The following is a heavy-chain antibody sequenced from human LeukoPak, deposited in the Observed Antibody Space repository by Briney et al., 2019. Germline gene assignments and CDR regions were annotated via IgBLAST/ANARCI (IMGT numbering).Heavy chain of an antibody. CDR3: ARGGESGYDT. V-gene: IGHV4-39*01. CDR2: IYSTGNT. D-gene: IGHD5-12*01. J-gene: IGHJ5*02. Sequence: PSETLSLTCTVSGGSISSSSSYWGWIRQPPGKGLEWIGTIYSTGNTYYNPSLKSRLTISVDTSKNQFSLKLSSVTAADTAVYYCARGGESGYDTWGQGSLVTVSS. CDR1: GGSISSSSSY.